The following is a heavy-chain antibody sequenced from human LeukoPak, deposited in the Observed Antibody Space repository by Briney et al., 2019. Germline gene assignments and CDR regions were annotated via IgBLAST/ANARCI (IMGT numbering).Heavy chain of an antibody. CDR1: GYTFTSYG. J-gene: IGHJ4*02. CDR3: ARSKRSYEVFDY. CDR2: ISAYNGNT. D-gene: IGHD1-26*01. V-gene: IGHV1-18*01. Sequence: ASVKVSCKASGYTFTSYGISWVRQAPGQGLEWMGRISAYNGNTNYAQKLQGRVTMTTDTSTSTAYMELRSLRSDDTAVYYCARSKRSYEVFDYWGQGTLVTVSS.